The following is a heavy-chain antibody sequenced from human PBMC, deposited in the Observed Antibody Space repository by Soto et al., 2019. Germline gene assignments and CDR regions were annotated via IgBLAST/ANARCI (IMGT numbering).Heavy chain of an antibody. J-gene: IGHJ4*02. D-gene: IGHD2-21*02. CDR3: ASGTYCGGDCYPLDY. V-gene: IGHV4-61*01. CDR1: GGSVSSGSYY. CDR2: IYYSGST. Sequence: QVQLQESGPGLVKPSETLSLTGTVSGGSVSSGSYYWSWIRQPRGRGLEWIRYIYYSGSTNYNPSLKSRVTISVDTSKTQFSLKLSSVTAADTAVYYCASGTYCGGDCYPLDYWGQGTLVTVSS.